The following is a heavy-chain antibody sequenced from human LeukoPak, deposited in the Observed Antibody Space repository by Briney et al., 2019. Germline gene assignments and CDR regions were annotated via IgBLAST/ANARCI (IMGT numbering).Heavy chain of an antibody. CDR3: AKVTYGSGTYGAFDS. J-gene: IGHJ4*02. CDR2: IRYDGSNK. CDR1: GFTFSSYG. Sequence: GGSLRLSCAASGFTFSSYGMHWVRQAPGKGLEWVAFIRYDGSNKYYADSVKGRFTISRVNSKNTLYLQMNSLRAEDTAIYYCAKVTYGSGTYGAFDSWGQGTLVTVSS. V-gene: IGHV3-30*02. D-gene: IGHD3-10*01.